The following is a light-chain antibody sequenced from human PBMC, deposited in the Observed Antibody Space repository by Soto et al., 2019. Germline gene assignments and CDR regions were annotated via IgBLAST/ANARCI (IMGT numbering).Light chain of an antibody. CDR1: SSDVGGYNY. Sequence: QSVLTQPPSASGSPGQSVTISCTGTSSDVGGYNYVSWYQHHPGKAPKLIIYEVDERPSGVPDRFSGSKSGNTASLTVSGLQAEDEADYYCSSYVGSNNFPYVFGTGTKVTGL. J-gene: IGLJ1*01. V-gene: IGLV2-8*01. CDR2: EVD. CDR3: SSYVGSNNFPYV.